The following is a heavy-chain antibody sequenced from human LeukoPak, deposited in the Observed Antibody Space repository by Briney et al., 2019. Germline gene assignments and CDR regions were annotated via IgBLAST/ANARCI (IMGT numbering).Heavy chain of an antibody. V-gene: IGHV4-34*01. CDR2: INHSGST. CDR3: ARGAYVGDIVATLTALFDY. J-gene: IGHJ4*02. Sequence: SETLSLTCAVYGGSFSGYYWSWIRQPPGKGLEWIGEINHSGSTNYNPSHKSRVTISVDTSKNQFSLKLSSVIAADTAVYYCARGAYVGDIVATLTALFDYWGQGTLVTVSS. CDR1: GGSFSGYY. D-gene: IGHD5-12*01.